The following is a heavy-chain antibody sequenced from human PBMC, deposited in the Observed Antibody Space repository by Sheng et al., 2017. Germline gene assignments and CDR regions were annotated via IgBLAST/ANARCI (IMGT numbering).Heavy chain of an antibody. CDR2: IYYSGST. CDR1: GGSISSSSYY. CDR3: AVVVVPADPDDYYYYMDV. D-gene: IGHD2-2*01. J-gene: IGHJ6*03. V-gene: IGHV4-39*07. Sequence: QLQLQESGPGLVKPSETLSLTCTVSGGSISSSSYYWGWIRQPPGKGLEWIGSIYYSGSTYYNPSLKSRVTISVDTSKNQFSLKLSSVTAADTAVYYCAVVVVPADPDDYYYYMDVWGQGTTVTVSS.